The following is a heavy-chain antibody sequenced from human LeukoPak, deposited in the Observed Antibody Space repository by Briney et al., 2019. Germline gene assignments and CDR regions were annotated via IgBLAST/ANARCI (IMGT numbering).Heavy chain of an antibody. Sequence: GGSLRLSCTASGLTFSTSGFNWVRQAPGKGLEWVASIGPTGSDRYHADSIKGRFTISRDNANNFLYLQMNSLRAGDTAVYYCATETNGRHYDYWGQGTLLTVSS. D-gene: IGHD1-14*01. CDR2: IGPTGSDR. CDR1: GLTFSTSG. CDR3: ATETNGRHYDY. V-gene: IGHV3-21*06. J-gene: IGHJ4*02.